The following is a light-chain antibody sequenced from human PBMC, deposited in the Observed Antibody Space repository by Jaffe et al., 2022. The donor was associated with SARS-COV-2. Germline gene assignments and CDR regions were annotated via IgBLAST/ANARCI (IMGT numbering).Light chain of an antibody. CDR3: SSYTSSGTFWV. CDR2: DVT. J-gene: IGLJ3*02. CDR1: SSDVGAYNY. V-gene: IGLV2-14*03. Sequence: QSALTQPASVSGSPGQSITISCTGTSSDVGAYNYVSWYQQHPGKAPKLIIYDVTNRPSGVSNRFSGSKSDNTASLTISGLQAEDDADYYCSSYTSSGTFWVFGGGTKLTVL.